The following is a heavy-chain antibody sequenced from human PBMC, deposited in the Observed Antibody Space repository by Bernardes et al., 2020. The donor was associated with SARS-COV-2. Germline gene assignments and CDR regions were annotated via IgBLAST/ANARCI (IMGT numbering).Heavy chain of an antibody. J-gene: IGHJ4*02. CDR3: ARGDDSSALDY. Sequence: ASVKVSCKASGYTFTTYGINWVRQAPGQGLEWMGAISAYSGNTNYAQNLRGRVTMTTDTSTSTAYMELRRLRSEDTAVYFCARGDDSSALDYWGQGTLVTVSS. D-gene: IGHD6-6*01. V-gene: IGHV1-18*04. CDR1: GYTFTTYG. CDR2: ISAYSGNT.